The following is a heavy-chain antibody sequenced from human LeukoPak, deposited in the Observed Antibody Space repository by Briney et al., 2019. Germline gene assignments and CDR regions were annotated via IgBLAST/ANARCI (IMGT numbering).Heavy chain of an antibody. CDR3: ARGMATIPDY. CDR1: GGTFSSYA. J-gene: IGHJ4*02. V-gene: IGHV1-69*04. Sequence: ASVKVSCKASGGTFSSYAISWVRQAPGQGLEWMGRIIPILGIANYAQKFQGRVTITADKSTSTAYMELSSLRSEDTAVCYCARGMATIPDYWGQGTLVTVSS. CDR2: IIPILGIA. D-gene: IGHD5-24*01.